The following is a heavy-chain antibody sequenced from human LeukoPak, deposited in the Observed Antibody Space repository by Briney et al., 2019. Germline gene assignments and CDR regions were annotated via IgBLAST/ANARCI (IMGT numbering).Heavy chain of an antibody. J-gene: IGHJ4*02. D-gene: IGHD2/OR15-2a*01. CDR1: GYTFTDYG. V-gene: IGHV1-18*01. CDR2: ISARNGNT. Sequence: ASVQVSCKASGYTFTDYGITWVRQAPGQGLEWMGWISARNGNTNYSQRLQGRVTMTTDISTSTAYMELRGLTSDDTAVYYCARDHALWSNCFDYWGQGTLVTVSS. CDR3: ARDHALWSNCFDY.